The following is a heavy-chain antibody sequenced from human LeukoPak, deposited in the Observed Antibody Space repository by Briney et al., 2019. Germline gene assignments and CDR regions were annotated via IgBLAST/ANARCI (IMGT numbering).Heavy chain of an antibody. CDR1: GFTVSSNY. CDR3: ARVPPVVVTARSVYFDY. CDR2: IYSGGST. V-gene: IGHV3-53*01. Sequence: PGGSLRLSCAASGFTVSSNYMSWVRQAPGKGLEWVSVIYSGGSTYYADSVKGRFTISRDSSKNTLYLQMNSLRAEDTAVYYCARVPPVVVTARSVYFDYWGQGTLVTVSS. D-gene: IGHD2-21*02. J-gene: IGHJ4*02.